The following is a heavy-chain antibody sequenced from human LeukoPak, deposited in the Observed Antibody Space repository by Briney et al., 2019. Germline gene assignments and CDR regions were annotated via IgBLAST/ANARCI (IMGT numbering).Heavy chain of an antibody. CDR1: GVSISSGTNY. CDR2: NNHSGST. D-gene: IGHD3-10*01. J-gene: IGHJ4*02. V-gene: IGHV4-39*07. Sequence: SETLSLTCTVSGVSISSGTNYWSWIRQPPGKGLEWKVENNHSGSTNYNPSLKSRVTISVATSKNQFSLKLSSVTAADTAVYYCARSPSRSGSSHNFDYWGQGTLVTVSS. CDR3: ARSPSRSGSSHNFDY.